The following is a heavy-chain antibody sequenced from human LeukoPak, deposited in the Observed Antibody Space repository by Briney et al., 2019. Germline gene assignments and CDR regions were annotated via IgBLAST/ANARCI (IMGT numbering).Heavy chain of an antibody. V-gene: IGHV3-11*05. D-gene: IGHD6-19*01. CDR1: GFTFSDYY. CDR3: ARAPSPSGFDY. Sequence: PGGSLRLSCAASGFTFSDYYMSWIRQAPGKGLEWVSYISSSSSYTNYADSVKGRFTISRDNAKNSLYLQMNSLRAEDTAVYYCARAPSPSGFDYWGQGTLVTVSS. CDR2: ISSSSSYT. J-gene: IGHJ4*02.